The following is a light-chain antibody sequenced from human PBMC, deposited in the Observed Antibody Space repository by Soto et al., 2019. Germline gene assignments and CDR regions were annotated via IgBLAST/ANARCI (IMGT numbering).Light chain of an antibody. CDR1: PSDVGGYNS. Sequence: QSVLTQPPSASGSPGQSVTISCTGTPSDVGGYNSVSWYQQYPGKAPKLMIYDVSKRPSGVPDRFSGSKSGNTASLTVSGLQAEDEANYFCAAGDDSLSGLVFGGGTKLTVL. CDR3: AAGDDSLSGLV. CDR2: DVS. V-gene: IGLV2-8*01. J-gene: IGLJ2*01.